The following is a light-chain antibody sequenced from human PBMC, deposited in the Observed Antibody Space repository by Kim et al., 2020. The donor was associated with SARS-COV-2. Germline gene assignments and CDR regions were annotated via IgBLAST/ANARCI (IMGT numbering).Light chain of an antibody. V-gene: IGKV1-39*01. CDR3: QQIHSSPPT. CDR2: AAS. CDR1: QSITTY. Sequence: ASVGDRVTINCRASQSITTYLNWYQQRPGKSPKLLIYAASSLQSGVPSRFSGTGSGTDFTLTINSLQPEDCATYYCQQIHSSPPTFGQGTKVDIK. J-gene: IGKJ1*01.